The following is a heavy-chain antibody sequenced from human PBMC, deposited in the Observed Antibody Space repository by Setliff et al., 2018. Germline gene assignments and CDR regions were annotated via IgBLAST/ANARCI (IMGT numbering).Heavy chain of an antibody. V-gene: IGHV3-23*01. CDR2: INHSGGST. D-gene: IGHD2-15*01. CDR3: AKDDAGYCSGGSCYAPFDY. J-gene: IGHJ4*02. CDR1: GFTFNRFA. Sequence: GGSLRLSCAASGFTFNRFAMSWVRQTPGKGLEWVSAINHSGGSTYYADPVKGRFTISRDNSKNTLYLQMNSLRAEDTAVYYCAKDDAGYCSGGSCYAPFDYWGPGTLVTVSS.